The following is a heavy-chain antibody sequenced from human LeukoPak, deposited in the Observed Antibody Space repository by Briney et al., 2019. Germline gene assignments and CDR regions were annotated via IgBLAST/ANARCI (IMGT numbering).Heavy chain of an antibody. CDR1: GFTFSSFW. Sequence: GGSLRLSCAASGFTFSSFWMSWVRQVPGKGLEWVANIKDDGSENHHVDSVRGRFTISRDNSKNTLYLQMNSLRAEDTAVYYCAKFLYGGNAAIFDYWGQGTLVTVSS. J-gene: IGHJ4*02. D-gene: IGHD4-23*01. CDR3: AKFLYGGNAAIFDY. CDR2: IKDDGSEN. V-gene: IGHV3-7*03.